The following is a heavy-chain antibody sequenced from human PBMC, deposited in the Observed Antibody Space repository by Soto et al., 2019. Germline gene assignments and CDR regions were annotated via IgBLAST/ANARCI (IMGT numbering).Heavy chain of an antibody. CDR3: AKAQRVITIFGVVPRAANYFDY. J-gene: IGHJ4*02. V-gene: IGHV3-23*01. CDR2: ISGSGDST. CDR1: GFTFSSYA. Sequence: GGSLRLSCAASGFTFSSYAMSWVRQAPGKGLEWVSAISGSGDSTYYADSVKGRFTISRDNSKNTLYLQMNSLRAEDTAVYYCAKAQRVITIFGVVPRAANYFDYWGQGTLVTVSS. D-gene: IGHD3-3*01.